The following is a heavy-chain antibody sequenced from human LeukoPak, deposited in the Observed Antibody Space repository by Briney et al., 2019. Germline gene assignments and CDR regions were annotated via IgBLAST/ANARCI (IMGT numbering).Heavy chain of an antibody. V-gene: IGHV3-7*04. Sequence: GGSLRLSCAASGFTFSSYWMSWVRQAPGRGLEWVANIKEDGSAKYSVDSVKGRFTISRDNAKNTLYLQMNSLRAEDTAVYYCARDSPGYGAYDLGWGQGTLVTVSS. CDR1: GFTFSSYW. D-gene: IGHD5-12*01. J-gene: IGHJ4*02. CDR2: IKEDGSAK. CDR3: ARDSPGYGAYDLG.